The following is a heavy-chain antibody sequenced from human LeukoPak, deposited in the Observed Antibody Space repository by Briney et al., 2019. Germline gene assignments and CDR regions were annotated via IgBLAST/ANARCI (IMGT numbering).Heavy chain of an antibody. CDR2: INPNSGGT. D-gene: IGHD1-26*01. CDR3: AREEVGATTGIDY. CDR1: GYTFTGYY. J-gene: IGHJ4*02. Sequence: ASVNVSCKASGYTFTGYYVHWVRQAPGQGLEWMGWINPNSGGTNYAQNFQGRVTMTRDTSISTAYMELSSLRSDDTAVYYCAREEVGATTGIDYWGQGTLVTVSS. V-gene: IGHV1-2*02.